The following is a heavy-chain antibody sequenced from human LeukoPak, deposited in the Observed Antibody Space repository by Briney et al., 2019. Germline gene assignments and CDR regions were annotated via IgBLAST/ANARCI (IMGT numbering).Heavy chain of an antibody. Sequence: SETLSLTCSVSGGCISNYFWTWIRQPPGKGLEWIGYIYSSGSTYYNPSLKSRVTISVDTSKNRFSLKLSTVTAADTAVYYCARRPTGDPKFDYWGQGTLVTVSS. CDR1: GGCISNYF. CDR3: ARRPTGDPKFDY. J-gene: IGHJ4*02. D-gene: IGHD7-27*01. CDR2: IYSSGST. V-gene: IGHV4-59*08.